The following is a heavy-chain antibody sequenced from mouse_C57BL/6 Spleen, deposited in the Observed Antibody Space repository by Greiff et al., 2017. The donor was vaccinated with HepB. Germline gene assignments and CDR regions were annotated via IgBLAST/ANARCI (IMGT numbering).Heavy chain of an antibody. CDR2: ILPGSGST. V-gene: IGHV1-9*01. J-gene: IGHJ3*01. CDR1: GYTFTGYW. D-gene: IGHD1-1*01. Sequence: VQLQQSGAELMKPGASVKLSCKATGYTFTGYWIEWVKQRPGHGLEWIGEILPGSGSTTYNEKFKGKATFTADTSSNTAYMQLSSLTTEDSAIYYCARSLLLRDWFAYWGQGTLVTVSA. CDR3: ARSLLLRDWFAY.